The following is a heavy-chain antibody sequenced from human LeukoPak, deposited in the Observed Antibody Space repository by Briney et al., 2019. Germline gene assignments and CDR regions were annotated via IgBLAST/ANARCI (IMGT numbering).Heavy chain of an antibody. Sequence: SQTLSLTCTVSGGSISSGSYYWSWIRQPAGKGLEWIGRIYTSGSTNYNPSLKSRVTISVDTSKNQFSLKLSSVTAADTAVYYWAPEDPFKAGFYYFYYLEGWGKGTTVTVSS. CDR1: GGSISSGSYY. CDR2: IYTSGST. J-gene: IGHJ6*03. CDR3: APEDPFKAGFYYFYYLEG. V-gene: IGHV4-61*02.